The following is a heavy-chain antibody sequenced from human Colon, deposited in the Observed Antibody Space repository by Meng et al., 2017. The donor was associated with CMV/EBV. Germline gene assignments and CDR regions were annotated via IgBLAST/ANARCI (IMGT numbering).Heavy chain of an antibody. D-gene: IGHD2-2*01. CDR1: GFTFSSYT. V-gene: IGHV3-21*01. CDR2: ISTSGTYI. Sequence: GESLKISCAASGFTFSSYTMNWVRQAPGKGLEWVASISTSGTYIYYAESLKGRFTISRDHAKNSLDLHMNSLSAEDTAVYYCAREVVPPRRMDVWGQGTTVTVSS. J-gene: IGHJ6*02. CDR3: AREVVPPRRMDV.